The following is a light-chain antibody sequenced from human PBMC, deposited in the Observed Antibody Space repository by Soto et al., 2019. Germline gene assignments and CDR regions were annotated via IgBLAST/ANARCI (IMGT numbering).Light chain of an antibody. CDR3: QQYHSFPLT. V-gene: IGKV1-5*03. CDR2: KAS. J-gene: IGKJ4*01. CDR1: QIISVW. Sequence: DFQMTHSPSTLFPSGGDRFTITSRASQIISVWLAWYQQKPGKAPKLLIYKASGLQSGVPSRFSGSGSGTEFTLTISGLQPDDFATYHCQQYHSFPLTFGGGTKVEVK.